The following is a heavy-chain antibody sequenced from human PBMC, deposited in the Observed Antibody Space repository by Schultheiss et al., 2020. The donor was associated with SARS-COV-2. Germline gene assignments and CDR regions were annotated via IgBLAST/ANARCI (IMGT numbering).Heavy chain of an antibody. D-gene: IGHD3-3*01. Sequence: GGSLRLSCAASGFTFSSYSTTWVRQAPGKGLEWVSYISSSSSTIYYADSVKGRFTISRDNAKNSLYLQMNSLRAEDTAVYYCAREGDFWSGYYSYYYYGMDVWGQGTTVTSP. J-gene: IGHJ6*02. CDR2: ISSSSSTI. CDR1: GFTFSSYS. CDR3: AREGDFWSGYYSYYYYGMDV. V-gene: IGHV3-48*04.